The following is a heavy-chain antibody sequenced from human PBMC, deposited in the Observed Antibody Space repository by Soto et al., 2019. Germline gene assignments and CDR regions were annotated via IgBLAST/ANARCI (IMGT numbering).Heavy chain of an antibody. Sequence: KPSETLSLTRTVSGGSISSSSYYWGWIRQPPGKGLEWIGSIYYSGSTYYNPSLKSRVTISLDTSKNQFSLKLSSLTAADTAVYYCARHVFNGDYDYWGQGTLVTVSS. V-gene: IGHV4-39*01. D-gene: IGHD4-17*01. CDR3: ARHVFNGDYDY. CDR2: IYYSGST. J-gene: IGHJ4*02. CDR1: GGSISSSSYY.